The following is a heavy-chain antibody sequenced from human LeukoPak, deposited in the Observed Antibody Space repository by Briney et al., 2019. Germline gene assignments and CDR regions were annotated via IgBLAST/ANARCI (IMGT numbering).Heavy chain of an antibody. V-gene: IGHV3-7*01. CDR1: GFTSSNYW. D-gene: IGHD1-26*01. CDR3: ARDKIMGATTGTLFDY. Sequence: PGGSLRLPCAASGFTSSNYWMSWVRQAPGKGPEWVANIKQDGSEKYYVDSVKGRFTISRDNAKNSLYLQMNSLRAEDTAVYHCARDKIMGATTGTLFDYWGQGTLVTVSS. J-gene: IGHJ4*02. CDR2: IKQDGSEK.